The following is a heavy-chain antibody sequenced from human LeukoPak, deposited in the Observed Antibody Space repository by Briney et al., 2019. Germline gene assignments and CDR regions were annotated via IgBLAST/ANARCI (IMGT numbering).Heavy chain of an antibody. D-gene: IGHD6-19*01. Sequence: PGGSLRLSCAASGFTFSNYGMSWVRQAPGKGLDWVSFISGSGGITYYADSVKGRFTISRDNAKNSLYLQMNSLRAEDTAVYYCARDSRWQWLWGQGTMVTVSS. CDR2: ISGSGGIT. J-gene: IGHJ3*01. V-gene: IGHV3-23*01. CDR1: GFTFSNYG. CDR3: ARDSRWQWL.